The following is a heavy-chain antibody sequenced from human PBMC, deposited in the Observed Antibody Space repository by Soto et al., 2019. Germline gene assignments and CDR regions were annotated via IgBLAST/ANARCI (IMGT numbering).Heavy chain of an antibody. J-gene: IGHJ4*02. CDR1: GFTFTRYS. CDR2: ISSTTHYI. CDR3: ARESEDLTSNFDY. V-gene: IGHV3-21*06. Sequence: SLRLSCAASGFTFTRYSMNWVRQAPGKGLVWVSSISSTTHYIYYADSMRGRFTISRDNAKNAVYLEMNSLRAEDTAVYYCARESEDLTSNFDYWGQGTLVTVSS.